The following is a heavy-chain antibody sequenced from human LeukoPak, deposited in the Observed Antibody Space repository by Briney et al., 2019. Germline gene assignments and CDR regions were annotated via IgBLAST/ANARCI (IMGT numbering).Heavy chain of an antibody. Sequence: GASVKVSCKASGYTFTGYYMHWVRQAPGQGLEWMGRINPNSGGTNYAQKFQGRVTMTRDTSISTAYMELSRLRSDDTAVYYCARVASSGTYFDYWGQGTLVTVSS. D-gene: IGHD1-26*01. CDR1: GYTFTGYY. J-gene: IGHJ4*02. CDR2: INPNSGGT. CDR3: ARVASSGTYFDY. V-gene: IGHV1-2*06.